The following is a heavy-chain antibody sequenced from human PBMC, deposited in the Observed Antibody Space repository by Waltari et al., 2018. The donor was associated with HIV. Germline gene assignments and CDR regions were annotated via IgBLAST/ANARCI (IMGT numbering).Heavy chain of an antibody. D-gene: IGHD3-22*01. Sequence: QVQLVQSGAEVKKPGSSVKVSCKASGGTFSSYAISWMRQAPGQGLEWMGGILPIVATTNYAQKFQGRVTITADESTSTAYMELSSLRSDDTAVYYCARELKQLSPQDYDSPPRGFDIWGQGTMVTVSS. CDR2: ILPIVATT. CDR3: ARELKQLSPQDYDSPPRGFDI. J-gene: IGHJ3*02. CDR1: GGTFSSYA. V-gene: IGHV1-69*12.